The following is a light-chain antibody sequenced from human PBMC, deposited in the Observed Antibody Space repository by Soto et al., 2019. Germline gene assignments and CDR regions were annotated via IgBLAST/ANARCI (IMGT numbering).Light chain of an antibody. CDR2: YDS. Sequence: SYELTQPPSVSVAPGKTARITCGGNNIGSKSVHWYQQKPGQAPVLVIYYDSDRPSGIPERFSGSNSGNTATLTISRVEAGDEAYYYGQVWDSSSDWVFGGGTKVTVL. J-gene: IGLJ3*02. V-gene: IGLV3-21*04. CDR1: NIGSKS. CDR3: QVWDSSSDWV.